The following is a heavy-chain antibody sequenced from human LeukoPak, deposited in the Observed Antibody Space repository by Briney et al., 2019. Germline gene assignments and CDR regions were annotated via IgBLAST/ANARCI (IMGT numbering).Heavy chain of an antibody. Sequence: GSLRLSCAASGFTFSSYWMSWVRQAPGKGLEWVANIKQDGSEKYYVDSVKGRFTVSRDNAKNSLYLQMNSLRAEDTAVYYCASVRLGWGYFQYWGQGTLVTVSS. CDR1: GFTFSSYW. D-gene: IGHD3-16*01. CDR3: ASVRLGWGYFQY. CDR2: IKQDGSEK. V-gene: IGHV3-7*05. J-gene: IGHJ1*01.